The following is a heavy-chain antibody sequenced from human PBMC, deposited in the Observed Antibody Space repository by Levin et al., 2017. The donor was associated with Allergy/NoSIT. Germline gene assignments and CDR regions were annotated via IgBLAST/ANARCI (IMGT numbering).Heavy chain of an antibody. D-gene: IGHD1-1*01. CDR3: ARSTTHYYGYYRDV. CDR1: GFTFSSYW. V-gene: IGHV3-74*01. CDR2: INSDGSTT. J-gene: IGHJ6*03. Sequence: GGSLRLSCAASGFTFSSYWMHWVRQGPGKGLVWVSRINSDGSTTSYADSVKGRFTISRDNAKNTLYLQMNSLRAEDTAVYYCARSTTHYYGYYRDVWGKGTTVTVSS.